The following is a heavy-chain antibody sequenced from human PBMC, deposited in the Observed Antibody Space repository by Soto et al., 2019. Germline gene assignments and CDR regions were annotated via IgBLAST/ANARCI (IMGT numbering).Heavy chain of an antibody. J-gene: IGHJ5*02. CDR2: IYYSGST. V-gene: IGHV4-31*03. Sequence: SETLSLTCTVSGGSISSGGYYWSWIRQHPGKGLEWIGYIYYSGSTYYNPSLKSRVTISVDTSKNQFSLTLKYVTAADTAVYYCATLPPRIEVTVLPIPTWVQGTLVTVSS. CDR3: ATLPPRIEVTVLPIPT. D-gene: IGHD2-15*01. CDR1: GGSISSGGYY.